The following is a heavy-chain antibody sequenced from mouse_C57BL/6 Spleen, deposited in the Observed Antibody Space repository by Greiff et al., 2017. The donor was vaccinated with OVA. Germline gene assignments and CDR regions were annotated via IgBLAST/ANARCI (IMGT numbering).Heavy chain of an antibody. CDR2: IDPSDSYT. V-gene: IGHV1-50*01. Sequence: QVQLQQPGAELVKPGASVKLSCKASGYTFTSYWMQWVKQRPGQGLEWIGEIDPSDSYTNYNQKFKGKATLTVDTSSSTAYMQLSSLTSEDSAVYYCARRHGYDGGFAYWGQGTLVTVSA. CDR3: ARRHGYDGGFAY. J-gene: IGHJ3*01. CDR1: GYTFTSYW. D-gene: IGHD2-2*01.